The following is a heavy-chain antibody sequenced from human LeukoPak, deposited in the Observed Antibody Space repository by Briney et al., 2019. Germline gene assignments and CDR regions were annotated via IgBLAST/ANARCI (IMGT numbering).Heavy chain of an antibody. Sequence: ASVKVSCKSSGYTFNNYAMNWVRQAPGQGLEWMGWINTNTGNPTYAQGFTGRFVFSSDTSVRTAYQQISSLKAEDTAVYYCARSNNDGDYLGVGFDYWGQGTLVTVSS. V-gene: IGHV7-4-1*02. CDR2: INTNTGNP. CDR3: ARSNNDGDYLGVGFDY. J-gene: IGHJ4*02. CDR1: GYTFNNYA. D-gene: IGHD4-17*01.